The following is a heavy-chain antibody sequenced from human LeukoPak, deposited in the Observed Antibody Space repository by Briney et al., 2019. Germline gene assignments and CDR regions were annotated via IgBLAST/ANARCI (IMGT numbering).Heavy chain of an antibody. D-gene: IGHD3-3*01. J-gene: IGHJ6*02. CDR3: ARDLNYDFWSGYYPPTPYYYYGMDV. CDR2: ISYDGSNK. CDR1: GFTFSSYA. Sequence: GGFLRLSCAASGFTFSSYAMHWVRQAPGKGLEWVAVISYDGSNKYYADSVKGRFTISRDNSKNTLYLQMNSLRAEDTAVYYCARDLNYDFWSGYYPPTPYYYYGMDVWGQGTTVTVSS. V-gene: IGHV3-30-3*01.